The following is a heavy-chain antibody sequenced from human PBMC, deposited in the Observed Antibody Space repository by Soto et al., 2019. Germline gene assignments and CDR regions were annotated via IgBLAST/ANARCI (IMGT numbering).Heavy chain of an antibody. CDR2: INAGNGNT. Sequence: QVQLVHSGAEEKKPGASVKVSCKASGYTFTGYAMHWVRQAPGQRLEWMGWINAGNGNTKYSQKFQGRVTITRDTSASTAYMELSSLRSEDTAVFYCASAVAVPADFDYWGQGTLVTVSS. D-gene: IGHD6-19*01. J-gene: IGHJ4*02. V-gene: IGHV1-3*05. CDR3: ASAVAVPADFDY. CDR1: GYTFTGYA.